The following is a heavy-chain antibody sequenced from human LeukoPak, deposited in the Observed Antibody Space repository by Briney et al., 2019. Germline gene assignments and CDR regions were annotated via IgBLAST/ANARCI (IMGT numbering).Heavy chain of an antibody. V-gene: IGHV4-38-2*02. CDR2: LYHSGST. Sequence: SETLSLTCTVSGYSISSGYYWGWIRQPPGKGLEWIGSLYHSGSTYYNPSLKSRVTISVDTSENQFSLKLSSVTAADTAVYYCATSLNNILRTFDIWGQGTMVTVSS. CDR1: GYSISSGYY. D-gene: IGHD2/OR15-2a*01. J-gene: IGHJ3*02. CDR3: ATSLNNILRTFDI.